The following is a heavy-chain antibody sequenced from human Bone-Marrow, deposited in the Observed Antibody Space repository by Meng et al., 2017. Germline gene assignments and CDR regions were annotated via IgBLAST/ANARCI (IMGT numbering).Heavy chain of an antibody. V-gene: IGHV3-15*04. Sequence: GGSLRLSCVASGFRLTDAWMSWVRQAPGKGLEWVGRIERKSNGGTAEYAALVKGRFTISRDDSKNTLYLQMNSLITEDTAVYFCATGAAAADHWGQGSLVTVSS. J-gene: IGHJ4*02. CDR3: ATGAAAADH. CDR1: GFRLTDAW. CDR2: IERKSNGGTA. D-gene: IGHD6-13*01.